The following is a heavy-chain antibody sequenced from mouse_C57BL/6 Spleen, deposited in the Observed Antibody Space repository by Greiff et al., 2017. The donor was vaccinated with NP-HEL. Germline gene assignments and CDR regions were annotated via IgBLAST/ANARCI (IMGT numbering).Heavy chain of an antibody. CDR3: ARSGVRTDYAMDY. J-gene: IGHJ4*01. V-gene: IGHV1-80*01. D-gene: IGHD2-2*01. CDR2: IYPGDGDT. CDR1: GYAFSSYW. Sequence: VQLQESGAELVKPGASVKISCKASGYAFSSYWMNWVKQRPGKGLEWIGQIYPGDGDTNYNGKFKGKATLTADKSSSTAYMQLSSLTSEDSAVYFCARSGVRTDYAMDYWGQGTSVTVSS.